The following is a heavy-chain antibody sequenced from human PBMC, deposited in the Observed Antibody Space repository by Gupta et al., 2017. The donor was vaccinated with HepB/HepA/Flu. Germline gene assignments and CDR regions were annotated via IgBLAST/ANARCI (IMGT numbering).Heavy chain of an antibody. J-gene: IGHJ3*02. CDR2: IYYSGST. CDR3: ARHDSSGYLGSPGAFDI. CDR1: GGSISSSSYY. V-gene: IGHV4-39*01. Sequence: QLQLQESGPGLVKPSETLSLTCTVSGGSISSSSYYWGWIRQPPGKGLEWIGSIYYSGSTYYNPSLKSRVTISVDTSKNQFSLKLSSVTAADTAVYYCARHDSSGYLGSPGAFDIWGQGTMVTVSS. D-gene: IGHD3-22*01.